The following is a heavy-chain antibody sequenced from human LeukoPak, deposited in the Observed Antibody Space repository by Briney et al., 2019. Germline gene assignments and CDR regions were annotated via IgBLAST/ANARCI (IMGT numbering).Heavy chain of an antibody. D-gene: IGHD5-24*01. V-gene: IGHV4-34*01. CDR3: ARGGDGYNSTWFDY. CDR1: GGSFSGYS. J-gene: IGHJ4*02. Sequence: PSETLSLTCVVYGGSFSGYSWSWIRQPPGKGLEWIGEINHSGSTNYNPSLKSRGTISVDTSKNQFSLKLSSVTAADTAVYYCARGGDGYNSTWFDYWGQGTLVTVSS. CDR2: INHSGST.